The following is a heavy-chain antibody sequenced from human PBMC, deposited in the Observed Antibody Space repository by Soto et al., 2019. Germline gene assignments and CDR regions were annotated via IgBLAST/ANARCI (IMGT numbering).Heavy chain of an antibody. Sequence: QVHLVESGGGLVKPGGSLRVSCAASGFTFSDHYMTWIRQAPGKGLESVAYISGSGNSGNYAVSVKGRFTISRDNAKNSLYLQMNSLRADDTAIYYCSREPRLMDVWGQGTTVTVSS. CDR2: ISGSGNSG. J-gene: IGHJ6*02. CDR3: SREPRLMDV. CDR1: GFTFSDHY. D-gene: IGHD3-22*01. V-gene: IGHV3-11*01.